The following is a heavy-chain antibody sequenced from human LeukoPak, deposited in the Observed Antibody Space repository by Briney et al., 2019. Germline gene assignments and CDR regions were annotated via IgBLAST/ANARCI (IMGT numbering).Heavy chain of an antibody. CDR2: FDPEDGET. D-gene: IGHD2-21*02. CDR1: GYTLTELS. Sequence: ASVKVSCKVSGYTLTELSMRWVRQAPGKGREWMGGFDPEDGETIYAKKFQGRVTMTEDTTTDTAYMELSSLRSEDTAVYYCAAGIGVVTAEYYFDYWGQGTLVTVSS. CDR3: AAGIGVVTAEYYFDY. J-gene: IGHJ4*02. V-gene: IGHV1-24*01.